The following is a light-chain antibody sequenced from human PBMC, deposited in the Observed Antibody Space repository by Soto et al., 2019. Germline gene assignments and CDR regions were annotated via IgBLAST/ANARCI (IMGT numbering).Light chain of an antibody. J-gene: IGKJ1*01. CDR3: QQYGISPWA. CDR2: KAS. V-gene: IGKV1-5*03. Sequence: SQRTQSPHTLSASVGDRITITCRASQSFSDYLAWYQQKPGRAPELLIYKASYLQSGVPERFSGSGSGTEFTLTISSLEPDDFAMYYCQQYGISPWAFGQGTKVDIK. CDR1: QSFSDY.